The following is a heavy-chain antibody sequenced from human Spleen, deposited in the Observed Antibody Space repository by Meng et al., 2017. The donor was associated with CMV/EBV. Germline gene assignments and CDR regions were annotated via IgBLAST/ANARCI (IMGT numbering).Heavy chain of an antibody. V-gene: IGHV5-51*01. CDR3: ARHFNRDWYFDL. J-gene: IGHJ2*01. Sequence: CMGSGYRFTSFWIGWVRQMPGKGLEWMGIIYPGDSDTRYSPSFQGQVTISADKSISTAYLQWSSLKASDTAMYYCARHFNRDWYFDLWGRGTLVTVSS. D-gene: IGHD3-10*01. CDR1: GYRFTSFW. CDR2: IYPGDSDT.